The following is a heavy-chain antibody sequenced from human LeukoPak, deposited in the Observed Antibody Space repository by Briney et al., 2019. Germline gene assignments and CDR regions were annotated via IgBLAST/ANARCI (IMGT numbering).Heavy chain of an antibody. CDR3: ARRYYDSSGYSRHFDY. Sequence: GESLMISCEGSGYSFNSYWIGWVRQMPGKGLEWMGLIYPGDSDTRYSPSFQGQVTISADKSISTAYLQWSSLKTSDTAMYYCARRYYDSSGYSRHFDYWGQGTLVTVSS. CDR1: GYSFNSYW. D-gene: IGHD3-22*01. CDR2: IYPGDSDT. J-gene: IGHJ4*02. V-gene: IGHV5-51*01.